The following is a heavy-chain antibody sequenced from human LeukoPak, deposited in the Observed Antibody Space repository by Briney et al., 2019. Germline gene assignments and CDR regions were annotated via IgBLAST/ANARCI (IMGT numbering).Heavy chain of an antibody. V-gene: IGHV3-15*01. D-gene: IGHD3-3*01. CDR3: STDIAFWSGYSDY. CDR1: GYTFSNAW. Sequence: VSLRLSCTASGYTFSNAWMSWVRQAPGKGLEWVGRIKSRSAGAAAEYAAPVKGRFTISRDDSKDTLYVEMNSLKTEDTAIYYCSTDIAFWSGYSDYWGQGALVTVSS. J-gene: IGHJ4*02. CDR2: IKSRSAGAAA.